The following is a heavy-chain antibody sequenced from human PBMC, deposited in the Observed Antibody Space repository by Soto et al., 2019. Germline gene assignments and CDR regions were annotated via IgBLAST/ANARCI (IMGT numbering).Heavy chain of an antibody. D-gene: IGHD3-22*01. CDR3: ARLSRPNYYDTSGFFKDNWFDP. CDR1: GGTFNSYD. CDR2: IIPIVETP. J-gene: IGHJ5*02. V-gene: IGHV1-69*01. Sequence: QVQLVQSGAEVKKPGSSMKVSCKASGGTFNSYDINWVRQAPGQGLEWMGGIIPIVETPKYAQKLQGRVTITADESTNTVYMELSRLRYEDTAMYYCARLSRPNYYDTSGFFKDNWFDPWGQGTLVTVSS.